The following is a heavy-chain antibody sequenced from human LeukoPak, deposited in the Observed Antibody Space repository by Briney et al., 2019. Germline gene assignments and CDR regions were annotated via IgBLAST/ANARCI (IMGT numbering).Heavy chain of an antibody. CDR3: ARSYDGSGFSD. CDR2: ISSSSSYT. D-gene: IGHD3-3*01. V-gene: IGHV3-11*06. CDR1: GFTFSDYY. J-gene: IGHJ4*02. Sequence: PGGSLRLSCAASGFTFSDYYMSWIRQAPGKGLEWVSYISSSSSYTNYADSVKGRFTSSRDNAKNSLYLQMNSLRADDTAVYYCARSYDGSGFSDWGQGTLVTVSS.